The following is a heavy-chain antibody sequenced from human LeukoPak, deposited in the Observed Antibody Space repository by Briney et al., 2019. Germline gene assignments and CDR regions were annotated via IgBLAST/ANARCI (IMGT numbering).Heavy chain of an antibody. J-gene: IGHJ4*02. CDR3: ARESGSYFDY. Sequence: ASVKVSCKASGYTFTGYYMHWVRQAPGQGLEWMGWINPNSGGTNYAQKFQGKVTMTRDTSISTAYMELTRLRSDDSAVYYCARESGSYFDYWGQGTLVTVSS. D-gene: IGHD3-10*01. V-gene: IGHV1-2*02. CDR1: GYTFTGYY. CDR2: INPNSGGT.